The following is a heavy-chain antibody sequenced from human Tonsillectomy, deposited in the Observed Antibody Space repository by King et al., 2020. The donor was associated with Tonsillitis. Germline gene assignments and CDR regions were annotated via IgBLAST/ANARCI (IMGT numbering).Heavy chain of an antibody. J-gene: IGHJ3*02. D-gene: IGHD2-15*01. CDR3: ARRCSGGGCSSDHDASDI. Sequence: QVQLVESGPEVKKPGASMKISCKASGYTFTSHYIHWVRQAPGQGLEWMGVINPSGGSTSYAPRFLGRVTMTRDTSTSTVYMELTGLRSEDTAVYYCARRCSGGGCSSDHDASDIWGQGTMVTVSS. CDR1: GYTFTSHY. CDR2: INPSGGST. V-gene: IGHV1-46*01.